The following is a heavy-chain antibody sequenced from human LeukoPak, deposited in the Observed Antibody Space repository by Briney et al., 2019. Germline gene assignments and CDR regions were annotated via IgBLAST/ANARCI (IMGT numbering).Heavy chain of an antibody. J-gene: IGHJ4*02. CDR1: GFILSSYE. CDR3: ARGGFDC. CDR2: ISTGGRTI. Sequence: PGGSLRLSCEASGFILSSYEMNWVRQAPGKGLEWVSYISTGGRTINYADSVRGRFTIARDNAKNSLYLQMNSLRDEDTAVYYCARGGFDCWGQGTLVTVSS. D-gene: IGHD3-16*01. V-gene: IGHV3-48*03.